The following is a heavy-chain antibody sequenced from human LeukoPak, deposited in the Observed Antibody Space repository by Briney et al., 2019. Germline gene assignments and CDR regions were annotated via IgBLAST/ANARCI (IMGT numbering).Heavy chain of an antibody. D-gene: IGHD3-22*01. CDR1: GDSISSSSYY. CDR2: IYYRGST. J-gene: IGHJ1*01. CDR3: ARRRYYDSTGYLD. Sequence: PSETLSLTCTISGDSISSSSYYWGWIRQPPGKGLEWIGDIYYRGSTYYSPSLKSRVSISIDTSNNQFSLTLNSVTAADTALYFCARRRYYDSTGYLDWGQGTLVTVSP. V-gene: IGHV4-39*01.